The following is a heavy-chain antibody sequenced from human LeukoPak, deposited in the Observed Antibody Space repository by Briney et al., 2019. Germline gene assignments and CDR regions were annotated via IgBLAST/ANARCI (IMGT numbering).Heavy chain of an antibody. D-gene: IGHD1-7*01. Sequence: PGGSLRLSCAASGFTFSDYSMNWVRQAPGKGLEWVSSISRTGSPIFYADSVKGRFTISRDFAKNSLNLQMNSLRAEDTAVYYCTRDRNWNYDYWGQGTLVSVSS. CDR1: GFTFSDYS. CDR3: TRDRNWNYDY. CDR2: ISRTGSPI. J-gene: IGHJ4*02. V-gene: IGHV3-21*01.